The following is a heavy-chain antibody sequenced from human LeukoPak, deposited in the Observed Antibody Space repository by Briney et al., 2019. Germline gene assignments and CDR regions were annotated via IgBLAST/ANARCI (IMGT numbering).Heavy chain of an antibody. J-gene: IGHJ5*02. CDR1: GGSINTFSYY. D-gene: IGHD2-15*01. V-gene: IGHV4-39*01. CDR2: IYDSGST. Sequence: SETLSLTCTVSGGSINTFSYYWGWIRQPPGKGLEWIGSIYDSGSTYYNPSLKSRVTISVDTSKNQFSLKLSSVTAADTAVYYCARPLGYCSGGSCYPVKFDPWGQGTLVTVSS. CDR3: ARPLGYCSGGSCYPVKFDP.